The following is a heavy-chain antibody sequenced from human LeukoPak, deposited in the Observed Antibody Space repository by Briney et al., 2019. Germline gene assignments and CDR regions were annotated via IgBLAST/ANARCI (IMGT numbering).Heavy chain of an antibody. Sequence: PGGSLRLSCSASGVTFRNFAISWVRQAPGKGLEWVSSIGGGDTHYADSVKGRFTISRDDSRSTVDLQMSSLRAEDTAVYYCAKDGQSFNSMYDYFDSWGQGTLVTVSS. CDR3: AKDGQSFNSMYDYFDS. J-gene: IGHJ4*02. V-gene: IGHV3-23*01. CDR2: IGGGDT. D-gene: IGHD2-8*01. CDR1: GVTFRNFA.